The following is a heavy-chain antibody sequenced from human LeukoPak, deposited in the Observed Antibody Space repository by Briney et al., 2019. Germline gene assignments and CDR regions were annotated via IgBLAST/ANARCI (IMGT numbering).Heavy chain of an antibody. J-gene: IGHJ6*02. D-gene: IGHD1-26*01. V-gene: IGHV1-8*01. Sequence: ASVKVSCKASGYPFNTYDINWVRQATGQGLEWMGWMNPNSGNTNCAQKFKGRVTMTRGTAMGTAYMELSSLTSEDTAVYYCASEKWVKREGVYYYYGITVWGQGTTVTVSS. CDR1: GYPFNTYD. CDR3: ASEKWVKREGVYYYYGITV. CDR2: MNPNSGNT.